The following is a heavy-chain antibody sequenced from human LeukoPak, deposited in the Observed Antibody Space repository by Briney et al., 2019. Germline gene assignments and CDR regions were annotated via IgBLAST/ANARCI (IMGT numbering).Heavy chain of an antibody. CDR3: AKGEYNYRYMVDY. CDR2: ITASGVDT. V-gene: IGHV3-23*01. D-gene: IGHD5-18*01. CDR1: GFTFSSYA. Sequence: GGSLRLSCAASGFTFSSYAMNWVRQAPEKGLEWVSAITASGVDTYYAESVKGRFTISRDNSKNTLYLQMNSLGAEDTAVYYCAKGEYNYRYMVDYWGQGTLVTVSS. J-gene: IGHJ4*02.